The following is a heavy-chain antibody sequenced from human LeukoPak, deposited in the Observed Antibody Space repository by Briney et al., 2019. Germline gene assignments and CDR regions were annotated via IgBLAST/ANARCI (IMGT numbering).Heavy chain of an antibody. CDR1: GGSISSYY. CDR2: INHSGST. Sequence: EPSETLSLTCTVSGGSISSYYWSWIRQPPGKGLEWIGEINHSGSTNYNPSLKSRVTISVDTSKNQFSLKLSSVTAADTAVYYCARGLFESGGSFTDYWGQGTLVTVSS. D-gene: IGHD2-15*01. V-gene: IGHV4-34*01. J-gene: IGHJ4*02. CDR3: ARGLFESGGSFTDY.